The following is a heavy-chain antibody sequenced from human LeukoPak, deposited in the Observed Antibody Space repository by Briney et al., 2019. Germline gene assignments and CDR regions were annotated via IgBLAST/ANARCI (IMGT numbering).Heavy chain of an antibody. D-gene: IGHD4-23*01. CDR3: AKNLNGGNTHSDY. V-gene: IGHV3-23*01. CDR1: GFTFSNYE. CDR2: ISGGDTST. Sequence: PGGSLRLSCAASGFTFSNYEMNWVRQAPGKGLEWVSTISGGDTSTFYADSVKGRFTISRDNSKNTLYLQMNNLRAEDTAVYYCAKNLNGGNTHSDYWGQGTLVTVSS. J-gene: IGHJ4*02.